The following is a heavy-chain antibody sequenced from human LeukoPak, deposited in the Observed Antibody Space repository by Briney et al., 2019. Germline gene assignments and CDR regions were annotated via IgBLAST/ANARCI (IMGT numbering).Heavy chain of an antibody. D-gene: IGHD6-25*01. CDR3: ARERPEGDY. CDR1: GFTFSSYS. CDR2: ISSSSSTI. J-gene: IGHJ4*02. V-gene: IGHV3-48*01. Sequence: GGSLRLSCAASGFTFSSYSMNWVRQAPGKGLEWVSYISSSSSTIYYADSVKGRFTISRDNAKNSLYLQMNSLGAEDTAVYYCARERPEGDYWGQGTLVTVSS.